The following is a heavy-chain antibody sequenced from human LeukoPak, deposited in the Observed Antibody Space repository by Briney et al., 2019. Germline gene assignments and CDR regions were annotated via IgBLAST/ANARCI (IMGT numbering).Heavy chain of an antibody. J-gene: IGHJ4*02. CDR3: AITPKVVTPSS. CDR1: GFTFSSYW. D-gene: IGHD4-23*01. V-gene: IGHV3-7*01. CDR2: IKQDGSEK. Sequence: GGSLRLSCAASGFTFSSYWMNWVRQAPGKGLEWVANIKQDGSEKYYVDSVKGRFTISRDNAKSLLYLQMNSLRAEDTAVYYCAITPKVVTPSSWGQGTLVTVSS.